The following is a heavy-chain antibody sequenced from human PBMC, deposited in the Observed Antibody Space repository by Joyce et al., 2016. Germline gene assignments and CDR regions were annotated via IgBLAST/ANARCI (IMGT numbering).Heavy chain of an antibody. CDR2: ISYDGIYK. CDR1: GLTLSNYG. J-gene: IGHJ4*02. D-gene: IGHD6-25*01. CDR3: AKILTATYSSGWFLDY. Sequence: QVQLVESGGGVVQPGRSLRLSCAASGLTLSNYGVHWVRQAPGKGLEWGAGISYDGIYKYYADSVKGRFTISRDNSKNTVFLEMNSLRTEDTAVYYCAKILTATYSSGWFLDYWGQGTLVTVSS. V-gene: IGHV3-30*18.